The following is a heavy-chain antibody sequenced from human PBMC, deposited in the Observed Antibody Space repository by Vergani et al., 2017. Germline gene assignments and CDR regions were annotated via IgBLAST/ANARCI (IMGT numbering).Heavy chain of an antibody. V-gene: IGHV4-34*01. CDR1: GGSFSGYY. D-gene: IGHD6-19*01. Sequence: QVQLQQRGAGLLKPSETLSLTCAVYGGSFSGYYWSWIRQPPGKGLEWIGEINHSGSTNYNPSLKSRVTISVDTSKNQFSLKLSSVTAADTAVYYCARGAVAGTSIGYFDLWGRGTLVTVSS. CDR2: INHSGST. J-gene: IGHJ2*01. CDR3: ARGAVAGTSIGYFDL.